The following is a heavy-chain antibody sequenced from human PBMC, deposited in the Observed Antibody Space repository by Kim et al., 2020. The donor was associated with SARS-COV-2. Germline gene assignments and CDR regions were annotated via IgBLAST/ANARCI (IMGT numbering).Heavy chain of an antibody. Sequence: SETLSLTCTVSGDSMSRINYYWAWIRQPPGRGLEWIGCIYYSGTTHYNPSLPSLKSRATIFVDTSKNQFSLKLSSVTAADTAIYYCARTDTSSWYGKYIDYWGQGTLVTVAS. CDR3: ARTDTSSWYGKYIDY. V-gene: IGHV4-39*01. CDR1: GDSMSRINYY. CDR2: IYYSGTT. J-gene: IGHJ4*02. D-gene: IGHD6-13*01.